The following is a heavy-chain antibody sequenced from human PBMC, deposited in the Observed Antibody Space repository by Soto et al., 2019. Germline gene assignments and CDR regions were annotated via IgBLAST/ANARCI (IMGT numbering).Heavy chain of an antibody. V-gene: IGHV5-51*01. CDR2: IYPGDSDT. CDR1: GYSCTSYW. CDR3: ARQYYYDSRTFDP. Sequence: PGESLKISCKGSGYSCTSYWIGWVRQMPGKGLEWMGIIYPGDSDTRYSPSFQGQVTISADKSISTAYLQWSSLKASDTAMYYCARQYYYDSRTFDPWGQGTLVTVSS. D-gene: IGHD3-22*01. J-gene: IGHJ5*02.